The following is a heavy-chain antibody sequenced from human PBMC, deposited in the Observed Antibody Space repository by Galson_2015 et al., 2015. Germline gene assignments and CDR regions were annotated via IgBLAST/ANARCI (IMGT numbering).Heavy chain of an antibody. V-gene: IGHV3-48*03. CDR2: ISSSGSTI. CDR1: GFTFSSYE. J-gene: IGHJ4*02. Sequence: SLRLSCAASGFTFSSYEMNWVRQAPGKGLEWVPYISSSGSTIYYADSVKGRFTISRDNAKNSLYLQMNSLRAEDTAVYYCARVLAVTTRQDYWGQGTLVTVSS. D-gene: IGHD4-17*01. CDR3: ARVLAVTTRQDY.